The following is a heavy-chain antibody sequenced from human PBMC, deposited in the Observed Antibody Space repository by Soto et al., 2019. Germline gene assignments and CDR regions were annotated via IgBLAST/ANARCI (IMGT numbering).Heavy chain of an antibody. J-gene: IGHJ4*02. CDR2: IYYIGST. CDR3: ARVLRTGYSIDY. D-gene: IGHD3-9*01. V-gene: IGHV4-61*01. Sequence: SETLSLTCTVSGGSVSSGSYYWSWIRQPPGKGLEWIGYIYYIGSTNYNPSLKSRVTISVDTSKNQFSLKLSSVTAADTAVYYCARVLRTGYSIDYWGQGTLVTVSS. CDR1: GGSVSSGSYY.